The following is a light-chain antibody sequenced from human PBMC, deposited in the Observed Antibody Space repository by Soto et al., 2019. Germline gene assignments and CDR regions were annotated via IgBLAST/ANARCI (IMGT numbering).Light chain of an antibody. CDR1: QSIRRW. CDR3: LQHDSYPWT. J-gene: IGKJ1*01. CDR2: DAS. V-gene: IGKV1-5*01. Sequence: DIQMTQSPSMLSASLGDRVTIACRASQSIRRWLAWYQQKPGKAPKLLIFDASTLESGVPSRFSGSGSGTEFTLTISSLQPEDFATYYCLQHDSYPWTFGQGTKVDIK.